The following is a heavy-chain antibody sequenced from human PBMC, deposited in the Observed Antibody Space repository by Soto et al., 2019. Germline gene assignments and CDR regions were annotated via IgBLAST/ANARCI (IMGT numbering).Heavy chain of an antibody. V-gene: IGHV7-4-1*02. CDR2: INTNTGNP. Sequence: ASVKVSCKASGYTFTSYAMNWVRQAPGQGLEWMGWINTNTGNPTYAQGFTGRFVFSLDTSVSTAYLQISSLKAEDTAVYYCARDEGTSITIFGVDYSYDAFDIWGQGTMVTVSS. J-gene: IGHJ3*02. CDR3: ARDEGTSITIFGVDYSYDAFDI. D-gene: IGHD3-3*01. CDR1: GYTFTSYA.